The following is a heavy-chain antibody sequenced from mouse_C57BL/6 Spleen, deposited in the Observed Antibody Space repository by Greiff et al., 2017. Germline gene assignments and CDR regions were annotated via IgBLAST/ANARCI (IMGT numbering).Heavy chain of an antibody. V-gene: IGHV5-6*01. CDR3: AEHYYSYIDY. D-gene: IGHD2-12*01. CDR1: GFTFSSYG. J-gene: IGHJ2*01. Sequence: EVQLVESGGDLVKPGGSLKLSCAASGFTFSSYGMSWVRQTPDKRLEWVATISSGGSYTYYPDTVKGRFTISRDNAKNTLYLQMSILKYEDTAVYYCAEHYYSYIDYWGQGTTLTVSS. CDR2: ISSGGSYT.